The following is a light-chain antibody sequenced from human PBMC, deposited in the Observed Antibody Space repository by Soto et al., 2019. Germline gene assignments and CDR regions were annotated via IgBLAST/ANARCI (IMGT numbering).Light chain of an antibody. J-gene: IGLJ3*02. Sequence: QPVLTQPPSASETPGQRVTISCSGSSSNIGSNPVNWYQQLPGTAPKLLIYINNQRPSGVPDRFSGSKSGTSASLAISGLQSEDEADYYCTAWDDSLNGRVFGGGTKLTVL. V-gene: IGLV1-44*01. CDR3: TAWDDSLNGRV. CDR1: SSNIGSNP. CDR2: INN.